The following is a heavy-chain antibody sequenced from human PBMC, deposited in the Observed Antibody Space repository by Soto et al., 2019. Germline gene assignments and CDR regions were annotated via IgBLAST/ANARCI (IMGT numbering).Heavy chain of an antibody. CDR3: ARDPSEGRVGNWFES. Sequence: GGSLRLSCAASGFTFSRYGMNWLRQAPGKGLEWVASISSSTSYVYYAVSVKGRFSTSRDNAKNILYLEMYALRSEDTAIYYCARDPSEGRVGNWFESWGQGTLVTVSS. J-gene: IGHJ5*01. CDR1: GFTFSRYG. V-gene: IGHV3-21*06. CDR2: ISSSTSYV.